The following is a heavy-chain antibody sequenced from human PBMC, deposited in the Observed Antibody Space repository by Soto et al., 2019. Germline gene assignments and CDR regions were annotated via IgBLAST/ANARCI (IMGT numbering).Heavy chain of an antibody. J-gene: IGHJ6*02. D-gene: IGHD6-13*01. CDR1: GGSISSGGYY. CDR3: ARASIAAAGNQYYHYGMDV. CDR2: IYYSGST. V-gene: IGHV4-31*03. Sequence: SETLSLTCTVSGGSISSGGYYWSWIRQHPGKGLEWIGYIYYSGSTYYNPSLKSRVTISVDTSKNQFSLKLSSVTAADTAVYYCARASIAAAGNQYYHYGMDVWGQGTTVTVSS.